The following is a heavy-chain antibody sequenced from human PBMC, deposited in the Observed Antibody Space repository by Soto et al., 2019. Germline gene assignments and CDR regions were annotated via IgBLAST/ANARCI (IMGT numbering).Heavy chain of an antibody. V-gene: IGHV4-59*01. CDR1: GGSISSYY. CDR3: ARVCRSSIAARPDSGCFDY. CDR2: IYYSGST. Sequence: SETLSLTCTVSGGSISSYYWSWIRQPPGKGLERIGYIYYSGSTNYNPSLKSRVTISVDTSKNQFSLKLSSVTAADTAVYYCARVCRSSIAARPDSGCFDYWGQGTLVTVSS. D-gene: IGHD6-6*01. J-gene: IGHJ4*02.